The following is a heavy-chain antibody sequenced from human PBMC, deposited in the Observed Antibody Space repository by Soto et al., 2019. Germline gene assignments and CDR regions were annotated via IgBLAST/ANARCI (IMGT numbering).Heavy chain of an antibody. D-gene: IGHD4-4*01. CDR3: AISKGNYYYGMDV. V-gene: IGHV1-18*01. CDR1: GYTFPSYG. CDR2: SSTYNGNS. J-gene: IGHJ6*02. Sequence: VASVKVSCKASGYTFPSYGISWARQASGQGLEWMGWSSTYNGNSIYAQKLQGRVTMTTDTSTSTAYMELRSLRSDDTAVYYCAISKGNYYYGMDVWGQGTTVTVSS.